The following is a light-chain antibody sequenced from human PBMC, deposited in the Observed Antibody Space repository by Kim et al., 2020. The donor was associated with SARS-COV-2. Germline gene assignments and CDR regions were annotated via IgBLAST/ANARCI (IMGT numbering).Light chain of an antibody. V-gene: IGLV2-14*01. CDR3: SSYASSNNLV. CDR2: EVS. Sequence: QSALTQPASVSGSPGQSVTISCTGTSSDVGGYNYVSWYQQHPGKAPKLMIYEVSNRPSGVPNRFSGSKSGNTASLTISGLQAEDEADYYCSSYASSNNLVFGGGTQLTVL. CDR1: SSDVGGYNY. J-gene: IGLJ2*01.